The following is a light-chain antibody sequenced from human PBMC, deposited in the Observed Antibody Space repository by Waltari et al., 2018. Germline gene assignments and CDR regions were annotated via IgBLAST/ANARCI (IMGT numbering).Light chain of an antibody. Sequence: QPLLTQPPSASGTPGQRVTIPSSGTNSNIGTNSVFWYQQLPGTAPKLLIYRTNKRPSGVPDRFSGSKSGTSASLAITGLRSEDEADYYCAAWDDSLSVSYVFGSGTKVTV. V-gene: IGLV1-47*01. CDR3: AAWDDSLSVSYV. J-gene: IGLJ1*01. CDR2: RTN. CDR1: NSNIGTNS.